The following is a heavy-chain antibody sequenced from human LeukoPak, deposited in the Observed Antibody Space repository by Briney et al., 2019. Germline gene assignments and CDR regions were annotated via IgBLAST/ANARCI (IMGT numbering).Heavy chain of an antibody. CDR1: VFTFRIYA. Sequence: PGGSQRLSCAASVFTFRIYAMSWVRQAPGMGVEWVSGISGSGVVTYHAASVKGRFTISRDNSKNTLSLQMNSLRAEDTAIYYCAKDRGDRGVDFLDYWGQGTLVTVSS. CDR3: AKDRGDRGVDFLDY. J-gene: IGHJ4*02. CDR2: ISGSGVVT. V-gene: IGHV3-23*01. D-gene: IGHD3-10*01.